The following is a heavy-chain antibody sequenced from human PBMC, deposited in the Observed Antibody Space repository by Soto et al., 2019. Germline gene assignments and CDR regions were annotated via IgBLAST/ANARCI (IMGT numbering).Heavy chain of an antibody. Sequence: ASVKVSCKASGYTFTSYGISWVRQAPGQGLEWMGWISAYNGNTNYAQKLQGRVTMTTDTSTSTAYMELRSLRSDDTAVYYCARATSGVYYDILTGYLPGGYWGQGTLVTVSS. V-gene: IGHV1-18*01. J-gene: IGHJ4*02. CDR3: ARATSGVYYDILTGYLPGGY. CDR2: ISAYNGNT. CDR1: GYTFTSYG. D-gene: IGHD3-9*01.